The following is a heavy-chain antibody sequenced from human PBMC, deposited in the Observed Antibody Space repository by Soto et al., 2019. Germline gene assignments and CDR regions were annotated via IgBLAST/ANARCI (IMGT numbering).Heavy chain of an antibody. Sequence: QVHLQESAPGLVKPSETLSLTCSVSGDSVKSVGYYWTWIRKRPGTGFEGLGDIYNTGTSRNNASLRGGLTISADASSNTFSITLTSVSAAETAVYFCGRGVSSGWTPNRGDPWGHGS. V-gene: IGHV4-31*03. CDR3: GRGVSSGWTPNRGDP. CDR1: GDSVKSVGYY. D-gene: IGHD6-25*01. CDR2: IYNTGTS. J-gene: IGHJ5*02.